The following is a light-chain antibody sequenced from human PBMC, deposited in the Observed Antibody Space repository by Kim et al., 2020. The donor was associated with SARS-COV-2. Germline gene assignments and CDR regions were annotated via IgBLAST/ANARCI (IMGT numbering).Light chain of an antibody. CDR1: QSVLYSSNNKNY. J-gene: IGKJ4*01. Sequence: TINCQSSQSVLYSSNNKNYLAWYQQKPGQPPKLLIYWASTRESGVPDRFSGSGSGTDFTLTISSLQAEDVAVYYCQQYYSTPPPTFGGGTKVDIK. CDR2: WAS. V-gene: IGKV4-1*01. CDR3: QQYYSTPPPT.